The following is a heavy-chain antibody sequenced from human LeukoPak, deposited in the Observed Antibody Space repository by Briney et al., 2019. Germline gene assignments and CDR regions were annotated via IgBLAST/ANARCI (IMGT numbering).Heavy chain of an antibody. V-gene: IGHV3-64*01. CDR1: GFTSSTYW. Sequence: GGSLRLSCAASGFTSSTYWLGWVRQSPGKGLEYVSAISSNGGSTYYANSVKGRFTISRDNSKNTLYLQMGSLRAEDMAVYYCARESGADDYWGQGTLVTVSS. D-gene: IGHD1-26*01. CDR2: ISSNGGST. CDR3: ARESGADDY. J-gene: IGHJ4*02.